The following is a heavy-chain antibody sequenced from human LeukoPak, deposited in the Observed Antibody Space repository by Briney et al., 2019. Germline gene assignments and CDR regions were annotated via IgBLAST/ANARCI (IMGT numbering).Heavy chain of an antibody. J-gene: IGHJ5*02. V-gene: IGHV1-8*03. D-gene: IGHD6-19*01. CDR1: GYTFTGYY. CDR3: ARGRHSSGWPNNWFDP. CDR2: MNPNSGNT. Sequence: AASVKVSCKASGYTFTGYYMHWVRQAPGQGFEWMGWMNPNSGNTGYAQKVQGRVTITRDTSISTAYMELSSLTSEDTAVYYCARGRHSSGWPNNWFDPWGQGTLVTVSS.